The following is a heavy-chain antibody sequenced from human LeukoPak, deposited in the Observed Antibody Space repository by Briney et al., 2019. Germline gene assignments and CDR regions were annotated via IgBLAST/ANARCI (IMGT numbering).Heavy chain of an antibody. D-gene: IGHD3-3*01. Sequence: ASVKVSCKASGYTFTGYYMHWVRQAPGQGLEWMGWINPNSGGTNYAQKFQGRVTMTRDTSISTAYMELSRLRSDDTAVYYCARWSPGYDAFDIWGRGTMVTVSS. CDR3: ARWSPGYDAFDI. CDR2: INPNSGGT. CDR1: GYTFTGYY. J-gene: IGHJ3*02. V-gene: IGHV1-2*02.